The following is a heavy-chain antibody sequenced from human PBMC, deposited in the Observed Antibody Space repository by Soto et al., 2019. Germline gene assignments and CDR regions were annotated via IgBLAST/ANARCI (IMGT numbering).Heavy chain of an antibody. CDR3: ARARCIAGSDAFDY. J-gene: IGHJ4*02. Sequence: QVQLVQSGAQVKKSGASVTVSCKASGYTFTDHYFYWVRQAPGQVLEWMGWVKPKNAGTKYAQKFQGRVPMTTDTSITTAYMEVSRLTSADTAVYFCARARCIAGSDAFDYWGPGTLVTVSS. D-gene: IGHD6-13*01. CDR2: VKPKNAGT. CDR1: GYTFTDHY. V-gene: IGHV1-2*02.